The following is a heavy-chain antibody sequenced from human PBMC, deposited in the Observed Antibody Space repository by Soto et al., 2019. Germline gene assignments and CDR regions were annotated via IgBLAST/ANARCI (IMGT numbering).Heavy chain of an antibody. J-gene: IGHJ4*02. CDR1: GYSFTSYW. Sequence: GESLKISCKGSGYSFTSYWIGWVRQMPGKGLEWMGIIYPGDSDTRYSPSFQGRVAISADKSISTAYLQWSSLKASDTAMYYCARAYYYDSSGYYYWGQGTLVTVSS. V-gene: IGHV5-51*01. CDR3: ARAYYYDSSGYYY. CDR2: IYPGDSDT. D-gene: IGHD3-22*01.